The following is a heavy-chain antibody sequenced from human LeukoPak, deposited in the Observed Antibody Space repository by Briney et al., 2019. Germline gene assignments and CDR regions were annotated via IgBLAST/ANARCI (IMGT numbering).Heavy chain of an antibody. Sequence: ASVKVSCKASGGTFSSYAISWVRQAPGQGLEWMGRIIPILGIANYAQKFQGRVTITADKSTSTAYMELSSLRSEDTAVYYCASQEDCSGGSCYTYDYWGQGTLVTVSS. V-gene: IGHV1-69*04. J-gene: IGHJ4*02. CDR3: ASQEDCSGGSCYTYDY. CDR2: IIPILGIA. D-gene: IGHD2-15*01. CDR1: GGTFSSYA.